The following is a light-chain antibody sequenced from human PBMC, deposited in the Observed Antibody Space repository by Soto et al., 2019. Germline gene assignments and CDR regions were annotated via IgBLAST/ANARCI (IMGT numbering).Light chain of an antibody. J-gene: IGKJ2*01. CDR3: QQYGSSPLYT. CDR2: GAS. CDR1: QSVSSRY. V-gene: IGKV3-20*01. Sequence: ENVLTQSPDPLSLSPGDRATLSCRASQSVSSRYLAWYQQKPGQAPRLLIYGASSRATGTPDRFSGSGSGTEFTLTISRLEPEDFAVYYCQQYGSSPLYTFGQGTKLEIK.